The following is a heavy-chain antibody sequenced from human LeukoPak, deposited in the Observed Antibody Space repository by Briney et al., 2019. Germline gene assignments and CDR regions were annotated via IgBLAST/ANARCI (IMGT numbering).Heavy chain of an antibody. J-gene: IGHJ4*02. V-gene: IGHV3-23*01. D-gene: IGHD4/OR15-4a*01. CDR3: ARRAGAYSHPYDY. Sequence: GGSLRLSCAASGFAFSRYDMSWVRQAPGKGLEWGSTISVTGGTTFYAGSVKGRFTISRDNSKNTLYLQMNSLRAEDTAVYYCARRAGAYSHPYDYWGQGTLVNVSS. CDR1: GFAFSRYD. CDR2: ISVTGGTT.